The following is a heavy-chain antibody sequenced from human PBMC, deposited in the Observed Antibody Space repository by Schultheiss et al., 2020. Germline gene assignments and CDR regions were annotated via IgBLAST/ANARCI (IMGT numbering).Heavy chain of an antibody. V-gene: IGHV1-18*04. Sequence: ASVKVSCKASGYIFPSYGISWVRQAHGQGLEWMGWISAHNGNTRYAQEVQGRVTMTTDTSTTTAYMELRSLRSDDTAVYYCARDPRPVTDCTNGVCSDYYYYSTEGWGKGTTVTVSS. CDR3: ARDPRPVTDCTNGVCSDYYYYSTEG. CDR2: ISAHNGNT. D-gene: IGHD2-8*01. CDR1: GYIFPSYG. J-gene: IGHJ6*03.